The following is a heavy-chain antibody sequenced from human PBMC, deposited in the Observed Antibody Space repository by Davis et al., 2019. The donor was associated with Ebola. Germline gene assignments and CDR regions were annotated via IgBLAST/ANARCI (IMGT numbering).Heavy chain of an antibody. Sequence: AASVKVSCKASGYTFTSYGISWVRQAPGQGLEWMGRIIPILGIANYAQKFQGRVTITADKSTSTAYMELSSLRSEDTAVYYCARTVLYYDILTGYSPYNWFDPWGQGTLVTVSS. CDR2: IIPILGIA. CDR3: ARTVLYYDILTGYSPYNWFDP. J-gene: IGHJ5*02. CDR1: GYTFTSYG. V-gene: IGHV1-69*04. D-gene: IGHD3-9*01.